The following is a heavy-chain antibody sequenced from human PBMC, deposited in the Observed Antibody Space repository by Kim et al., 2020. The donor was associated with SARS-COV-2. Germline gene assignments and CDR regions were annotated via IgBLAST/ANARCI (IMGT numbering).Heavy chain of an antibody. V-gene: IGHV7-4-1*02. CDR3: ARVIRGSYRYTAS. D-gene: IGHD3-16*02. CDR2: INTDTGNP. CDR1: GYTFTNYA. J-gene: IGHJ5*02. Sequence: ASVKVSCKASGYTFTNYAISWVRQAPGQGLEWMGWINTDTGNPTYAQAFTGRFVFSVDTSVSTPYLQISSLKAEDTALYYCARVIRGSYRYTASWGQGTL.